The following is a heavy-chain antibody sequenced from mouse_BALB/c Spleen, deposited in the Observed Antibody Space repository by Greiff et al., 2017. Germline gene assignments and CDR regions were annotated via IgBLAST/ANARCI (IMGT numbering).Heavy chain of an antibody. CDR2: IWGGGST. D-gene: IGHD1-1*02. V-gene: IGHV2-6-4*01. J-gene: IGHJ3*01. CDR3: ARNSYGSFAWFAY. CDR1: GFSFSRYS. Sequence: VQLQESGPGLVAPSQTLSITCTVSGFSFSRYSVYWVRQPPGKGLEWLGMIWGGGSTDYNSALKSRLSISTDNSKSQVFLKMNSLQTDDTAMYYCARNSYGSFAWFAYWGQGTLVTVSA.